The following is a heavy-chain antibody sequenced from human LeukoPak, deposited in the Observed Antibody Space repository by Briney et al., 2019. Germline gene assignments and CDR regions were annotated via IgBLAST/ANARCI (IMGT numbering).Heavy chain of an antibody. D-gene: IGHD1-1*01. CDR3: ARTGNPATGDY. CDR1: GFTFSSYA. CDR2: IYSGGST. J-gene: IGHJ4*02. Sequence: SGGSLRLSCAASGFTFSSYAMSWVRQAPGKGLEWVSVIYSGGSTYYADSVKGRFTISRDNSKNTLWLQMNSLRAEDTAVYYCARTGNPATGDYWGQGTLVTVSS. V-gene: IGHV3-53*01.